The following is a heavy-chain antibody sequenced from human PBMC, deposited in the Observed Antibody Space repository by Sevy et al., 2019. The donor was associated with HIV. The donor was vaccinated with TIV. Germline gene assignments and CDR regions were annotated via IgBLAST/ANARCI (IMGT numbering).Heavy chain of an antibody. CDR1: GFTFNTHA. D-gene: IGHD3-22*01. CDR2: ISGPGLST. CDR3: AKALNPALESMIEVVLRTLKGFDV. Sequence: GGSLRLSCAASGFTFNTHAMTCVRQAPGKGLEWVSVISGPGLSTYYADSVKGRFTISRDNSKNTLYLQMNSLRADDTATYYCAKALNPALESMIEVVLRTLKGFDVWGQGTMVTVSS. J-gene: IGHJ3*01. V-gene: IGHV3-23*01.